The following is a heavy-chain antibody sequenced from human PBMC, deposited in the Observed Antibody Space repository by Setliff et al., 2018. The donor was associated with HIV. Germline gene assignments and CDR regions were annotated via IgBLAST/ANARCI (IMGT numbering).Heavy chain of an antibody. V-gene: IGHV4-34*01. J-gene: IGHJ3*02. Sequence: PSETLSLTCAVYGGSFSGYYWSWIRQPPGKGLEWIGEINHSGSTNYNPSLKSRVTISGDTSKNQFSLKLSSVTAADTAVYYCARDSGQSFPTAFDIWGQGTMVTVSS. CDR1: GGSFSGYY. D-gene: IGHD1-26*01. CDR3: ARDSGQSFPTAFDI. CDR2: INHSGST.